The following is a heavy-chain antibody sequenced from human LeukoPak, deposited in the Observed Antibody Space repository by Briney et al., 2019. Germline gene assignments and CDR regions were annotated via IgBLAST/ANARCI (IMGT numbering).Heavy chain of an antibody. CDR2: IKEDGSEI. V-gene: IGHV3-7*01. D-gene: IGHD3-10*01. CDR1: AFTFSSYW. Sequence: PGGSLRLSCAASAFTFSSYWMSWVRQAPGKGLEWVANIKEDGSEINYVDSVKGRFTISGYNAKNSLYLQMNSLSVDDTAVYYCARDRGYTTFGYWGQGTLVTVSS. CDR3: ARDRGYTTFGY. J-gene: IGHJ4*02.